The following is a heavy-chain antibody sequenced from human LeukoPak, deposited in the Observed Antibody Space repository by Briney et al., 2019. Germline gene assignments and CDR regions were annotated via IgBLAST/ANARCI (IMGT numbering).Heavy chain of an antibody. D-gene: IGHD1-14*01. CDR3: ARVRVGYYFDY. J-gene: IGHJ4*02. V-gene: IGHV3-33*01. Sequence: GGSLRLSCAASGFTFSSYGMHWVRQAPGKGLEWVAVIWYDGSNKYYADSVKGRFTISRDNAKNSLYLQMNSLRAEDTAVYYCARVRVGYYFDYWGQGTLVTVSS. CDR2: IWYDGSNK. CDR1: GFTFSSYG.